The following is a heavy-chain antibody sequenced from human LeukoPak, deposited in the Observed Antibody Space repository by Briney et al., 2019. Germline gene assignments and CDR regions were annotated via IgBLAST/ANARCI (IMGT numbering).Heavy chain of an antibody. Sequence: GGSLRLSCTVSGFTVSSNSMSWVRQAQGKGLEWVSFIYSDNTHYSDSVKGRFTISRDNSKNTLYLQMNSLRAEDTAVYYCARRAGAYSHPYDYWGQGTLVTVSS. V-gene: IGHV3-53*01. D-gene: IGHD4/OR15-4a*01. CDR1: GFTVSSNS. J-gene: IGHJ4*02. CDR3: ARRAGAYSHPYDY. CDR2: IYSDNT.